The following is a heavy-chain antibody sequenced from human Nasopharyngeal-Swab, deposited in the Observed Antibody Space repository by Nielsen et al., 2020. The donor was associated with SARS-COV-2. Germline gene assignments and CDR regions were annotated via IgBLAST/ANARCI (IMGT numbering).Heavy chain of an antibody. D-gene: IGHD1-26*01. CDR1: GFFFRSYT. Sequence: GESLKISCAASGFFFRSYTMNWVRQAPGKGLEWVSTISFNGLHIYYADSVKGRFTISRDNARNSVFLQMNSLRAEDTAVYYCAKDGVLGMWGYFDFGGQGTMVTVSS. CDR2: ISFNGLHI. CDR3: AKDGVLGMWGYFDF. J-gene: IGHJ4*02. V-gene: IGHV3-21*01.